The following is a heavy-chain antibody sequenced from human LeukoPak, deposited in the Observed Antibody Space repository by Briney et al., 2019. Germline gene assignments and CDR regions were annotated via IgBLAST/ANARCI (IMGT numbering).Heavy chain of an antibody. V-gene: IGHV3-48*02. D-gene: IGHD5-18*01. CDR3: ARTPRGYSYGYGFDY. CDR2: ISDSGATK. CDR1: GLIFSSYS. J-gene: IGHJ4*02. Sequence: GGSLRLSCAASGLIFSSYSMTWVRQAPGRGLEWISYISDSGATKHYADSVRGRFTISRDNAKNSLYLQMDSLRDEDTAVYYCARTPRGYSYGYGFDYWGQGILVTVSS.